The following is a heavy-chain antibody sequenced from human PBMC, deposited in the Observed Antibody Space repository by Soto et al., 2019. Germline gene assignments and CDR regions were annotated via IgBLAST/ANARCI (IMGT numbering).Heavy chain of an antibody. CDR1: GGSISSYY. D-gene: IGHD3-10*01. CDR2: IYYSGST. CDR3: AGRGYYGSGSYLNWFDP. V-gene: IGHV4-59*01. Sequence: SETLSLTCTVSGGSISSYYWSWIRQPPGKGLEWIGYIYYSGSTNYNPSLKSRVTISVDTSKNQFSLKLSSVTAADTAVYYCAGRGYYGSGSYLNWFDPWGQGTLVTVSS. J-gene: IGHJ5*02.